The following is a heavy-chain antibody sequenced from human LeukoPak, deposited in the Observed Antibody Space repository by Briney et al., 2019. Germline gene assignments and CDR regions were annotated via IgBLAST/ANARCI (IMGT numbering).Heavy chain of an antibody. CDR1: GFTFSSYS. D-gene: IGHD1-26*01. Sequence: GGSLRLSCAASGFTFSSYSMNWVRQAPGKGLEWVSSISSSSSYRYYADSVKGRFTISRDKAKNSLYLQMNSLRAEDTAVYYCARVNILAGALDYWGQGTLVTVSS. CDR2: ISSSSSYR. J-gene: IGHJ4*02. V-gene: IGHV3-21*01. CDR3: ARVNILAGALDY.